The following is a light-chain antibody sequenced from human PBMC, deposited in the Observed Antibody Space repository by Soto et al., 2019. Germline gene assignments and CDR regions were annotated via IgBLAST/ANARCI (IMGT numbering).Light chain of an antibody. CDR3: SSYSISTAYL. CDR1: SSDVGGYDY. CDR2: EVS. Sequence: QSALTQPASVSGSPGQSITISCTVTSSDVGGYDYVSWYQLHPGKAPKLMVFEVSNRPPGVSYRFSGSKSGNTASLTISGLQAEDEADYFCSSYSISTAYLFGTGTKVTLL. J-gene: IGLJ1*01. V-gene: IGLV2-14*01.